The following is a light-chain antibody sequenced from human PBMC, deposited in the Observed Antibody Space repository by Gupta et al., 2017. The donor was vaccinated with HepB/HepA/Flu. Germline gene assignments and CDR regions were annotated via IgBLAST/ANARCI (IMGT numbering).Light chain of an antibody. V-gene: IGLV2-23*02. Sequence: QSALTQPASVSGSPGQSITISCTGTSSDIGSYNLVSWYQQHPGKAPKLIIYEVPKRPSGISNRFSGSKSGNTASLTISGLQAEDEADYYCCSYTDFSPVLSGGGTKVTVL. CDR3: CSYTDFSPVL. CDR2: EVP. CDR1: SSDIGSYNL. J-gene: IGLJ3*02.